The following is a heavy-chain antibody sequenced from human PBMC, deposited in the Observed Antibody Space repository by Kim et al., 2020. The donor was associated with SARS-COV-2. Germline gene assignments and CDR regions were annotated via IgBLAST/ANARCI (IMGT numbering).Heavy chain of an antibody. D-gene: IGHD1-7*01. CDR2: INHSGST. CDR1: GGSFSGYY. Sequence: SETLSLTCAVYGGSFSGYYWSWIRQPPGKGLEWIGEINHSGSTNYNPSLKSRVTISVDTSKNQFSLKLSSVTAADTAVYYCARGRRPKTLDWNYVYGWFDPWGQGTLVTVSS. CDR3: ARGRRPKTLDWNYVYGWFDP. J-gene: IGHJ5*02. V-gene: IGHV4-34*01.